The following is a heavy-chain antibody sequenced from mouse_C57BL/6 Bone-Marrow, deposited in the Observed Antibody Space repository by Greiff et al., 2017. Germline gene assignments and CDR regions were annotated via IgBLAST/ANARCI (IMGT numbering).Heavy chain of an antibody. V-gene: IGHV5-16*01. Sequence: EVHLVESEGGLVQPGSSMKLSCTASGFTFSDYYMAWVRQVPEKGLEWVANINYDGSSTYYLDSLKSRFIISRDNAKNILYLQMSSLKSEDTATYYCARDGGSSHWYFDFWGTGTTVTVSS. CDR1: GFTFSDYY. CDR3: ARDGGSSHWYFDF. J-gene: IGHJ1*03. D-gene: IGHD1-1*01. CDR2: INYDGSST.